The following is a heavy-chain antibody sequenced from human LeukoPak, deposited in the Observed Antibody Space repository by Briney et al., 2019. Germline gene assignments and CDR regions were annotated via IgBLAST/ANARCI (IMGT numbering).Heavy chain of an antibody. J-gene: IGHJ4*02. CDR3: ARGGDSYGPYGYYFDY. CDR2: ISYDGSNK. Sequence: GGSLRLSCAASGFTFSSYAMHWVRQAPGKGLEWVAVISYDGSNKYYADSVKGRFTISRDNSKNTLYLQMNSLRAEDTAVYYCARGGDSYGPYGYYFDYWGQGTLVTVSS. D-gene: IGHD5-18*01. CDR1: GFTFSSYA. V-gene: IGHV3-30-3*01.